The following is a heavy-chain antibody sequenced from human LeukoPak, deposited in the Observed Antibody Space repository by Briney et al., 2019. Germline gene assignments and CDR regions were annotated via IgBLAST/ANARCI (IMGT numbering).Heavy chain of an antibody. CDR2: IIPIFGTA. Sequence: ASMKVSCKASGYTFTGYHMHWVRQAPGQGLEWMGGIIPIFGTANYAQKFQGRVTITADESTSTAYMELSSLRSEDTAVYYCAREKGYYDSSGYYYFSHFDYWGQGTLVTVSS. D-gene: IGHD3-22*01. CDR1: GYTFTGYH. CDR3: AREKGYYDSSGYYYFSHFDY. J-gene: IGHJ4*02. V-gene: IGHV1-69*13.